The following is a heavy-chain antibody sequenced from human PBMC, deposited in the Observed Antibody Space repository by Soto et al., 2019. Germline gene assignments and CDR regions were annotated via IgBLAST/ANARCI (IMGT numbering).Heavy chain of an antibody. D-gene: IGHD1-1*01. Sequence: QVQLVQSGAEVKKPGSSVKFSCRASGGTFSSYPISWVRQAPGQGLEWMGGIIPIFGTANYAQKFQGRVTITADESTSTADMELSSLRSEDTAVYYCARVPTGYGYYYYGMDVWGQGTTVTVSS. V-gene: IGHV1-69*01. CDR2: IIPIFGTA. J-gene: IGHJ6*02. CDR3: ARVPTGYGYYYYGMDV. CDR1: GGTFSSYP.